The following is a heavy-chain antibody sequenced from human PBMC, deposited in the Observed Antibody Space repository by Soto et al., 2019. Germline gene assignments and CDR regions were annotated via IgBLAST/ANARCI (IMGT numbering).Heavy chain of an antibody. V-gene: IGHV5-51*01. J-gene: IGHJ5*02. Sequence: PGESLKISCRTSGYRFTSYWIAWVRQMPGKGLEWMGIIFPSDSDTRYNPSFQGQVTISADRSTSTVFLQWASLKASDTAVYFCARKDKSGYFNRFDPWGQGTLVTVSS. D-gene: IGHD3-22*01. CDR2: IFPSDSDT. CDR1: GYRFTSYW. CDR3: ARKDKSGYFNRFDP.